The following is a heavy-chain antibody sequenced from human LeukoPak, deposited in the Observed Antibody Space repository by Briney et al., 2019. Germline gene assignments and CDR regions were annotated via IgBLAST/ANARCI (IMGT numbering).Heavy chain of an antibody. CDR2: ISGSGGST. CDR3: AKARGRNDYASQIFDY. D-gene: IGHD4-17*01. Sequence: GGSLRLSCAAPGFPFSSFAMSWVGQAPGKGLEWVSAISGSGGSTYYADSVKGRFTISRDNSKNTLYLQMNSLRAEDTAVYYCAKARGRNDYASQIFDYWGQGTLVTVSS. J-gene: IGHJ4*02. CDR1: GFPFSSFA. V-gene: IGHV3-23*01.